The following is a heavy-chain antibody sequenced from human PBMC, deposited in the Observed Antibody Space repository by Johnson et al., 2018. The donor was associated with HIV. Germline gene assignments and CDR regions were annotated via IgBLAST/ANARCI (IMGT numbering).Heavy chain of an antibody. J-gene: IGHJ3*02. CDR2: ISSNGGST. V-gene: IGHV3-64*01. CDR1: GFTFSSYA. D-gene: IGHD3-10*01. Sequence: VQLVESGGGLVQPGGSLRLSCAASGFTFSSYAMHWVRQAPGKGLEYVSAISSNGGSTYYANSVKGRFTISRDNSKNPLYLQLGSLRAEDMAVYYCARPAAGVAFDIWGQGTMVTVSS. CDR3: ARPAAGVAFDI.